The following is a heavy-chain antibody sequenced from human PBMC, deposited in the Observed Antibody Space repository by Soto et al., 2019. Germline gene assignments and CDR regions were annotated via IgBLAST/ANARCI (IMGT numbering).Heavy chain of an antibody. CDR3: ARQIFAADY. Sequence: QVQLVQSGAEVKKPGSSVKVSCEAPGGTFDHAAITWVRQAPGQGLEWVGGINPMFNSTHYAQKFRGRVTITADAVTSTAFMELRGLTSDDTAVYYCARQIFAADYWGQGTLLVVSS. V-gene: IGHV1-69*01. D-gene: IGHD3-9*01. CDR1: GGTFDHAA. J-gene: IGHJ4*02. CDR2: INPMFNST.